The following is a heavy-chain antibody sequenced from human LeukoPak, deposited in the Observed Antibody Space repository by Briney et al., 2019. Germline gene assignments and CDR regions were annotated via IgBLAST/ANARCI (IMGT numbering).Heavy chain of an antibody. V-gene: IGHV3-74*01. J-gene: IGHJ4*02. CDR1: GFTFSTYW. CDR3: ARDLRKGSYFDY. D-gene: IGHD2-15*01. CDR2: INSDGRST. Sequence: GGSLRLSCAASGFTFSTYWRHWVRQAPGKGLVWVSRINSDGRSTSYADSVKGRFTISRDNAKNTLYLQMNSLRAEDTAVYYCARDLRKGSYFDYWGQGTLVTVSS.